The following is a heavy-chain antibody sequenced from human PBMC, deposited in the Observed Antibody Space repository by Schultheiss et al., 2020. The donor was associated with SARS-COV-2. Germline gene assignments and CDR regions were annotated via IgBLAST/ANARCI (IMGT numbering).Heavy chain of an antibody. J-gene: IGHJ4*02. CDR2: ISYDGNIK. Sequence: GGSLRLSCAASGFPSSTYGMHWVRQAPGKGLEWVTVISYDGNIKYYADSVKGRFTISRDNSKNTLYLQLNSLRPEDRAVYYCAKDQRVNSDGAFDYWGQGTLVTVSS. CDR3: AKDQRVNSDGAFDY. D-gene: IGHD3-10*01. V-gene: IGHV3-30*19. CDR1: GFPSSTYG.